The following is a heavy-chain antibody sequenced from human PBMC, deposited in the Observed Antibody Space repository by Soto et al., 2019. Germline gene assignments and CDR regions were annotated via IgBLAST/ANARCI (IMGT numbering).Heavy chain of an antibody. D-gene: IGHD3-16*02. CDR1: GYTFTSYG. J-gene: IGHJ4*02. Sequence: ASVKVSCKASGYTFTSYGISWVRQAPGQGLEWMGWISAYNGNTNYAQKLQGRVTMTTDTSTSTAYMELRSLRSDDTAVYYCARAQGYYDYIWGSYRPPSDYWGQGTLVTVSS. V-gene: IGHV1-18*01. CDR3: ARAQGYYDYIWGSYRPPSDY. CDR2: ISAYNGNT.